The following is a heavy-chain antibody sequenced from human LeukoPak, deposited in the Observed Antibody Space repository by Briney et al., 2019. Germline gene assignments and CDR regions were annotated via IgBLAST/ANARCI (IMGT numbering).Heavy chain of an antibody. CDR2: ISSSSSYI. CDR1: GFTFSSYS. Sequence: GGSLRLSCAASGFTFSSYSMNWVRQAPGKGLEWVSSISSSSSYIYYADSVKGRFTISRDNAKNSLYLQMNSLRAEDTAVYYCARDGELGIAFDYWGQGTLVTVSS. J-gene: IGHJ4*02. D-gene: IGHD7-27*01. CDR3: ARDGELGIAFDY. V-gene: IGHV3-21*01.